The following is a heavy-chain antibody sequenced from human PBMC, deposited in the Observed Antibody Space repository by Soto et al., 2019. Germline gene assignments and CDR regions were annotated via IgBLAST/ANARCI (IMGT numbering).Heavy chain of an antibody. V-gene: IGHV1-69*06. CDR1: GGTFSSYA. Sequence: QVQLVQSGAEVKKPGSSVKVSCKASGGTFSSYAISWVRQAPGQGLEWMGGIIPIFGTANYAQKFQGRVTITADKSTSTAYMELSSLRSEDTAVYYCARTRSSGSYHRASFDYWGQGTLVTVSS. J-gene: IGHJ4*02. CDR2: IIPIFGTA. D-gene: IGHD3-10*01. CDR3: ARTRSSGSYHRASFDY.